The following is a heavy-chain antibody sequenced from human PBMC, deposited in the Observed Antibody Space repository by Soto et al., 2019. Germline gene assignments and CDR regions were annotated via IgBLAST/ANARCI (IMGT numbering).Heavy chain of an antibody. CDR1: GFTFSSYG. V-gene: IGHV3-30*18. CDR2: ISYDGSNK. Sequence: QLQLVESGGGVVQPGRSLRLSCAASGFTFSSYGMHWVRQAPGKGLEWVAVISYDGSNKYYADSVKGRFTISRDNSKNTLYLQMNSLRAEDTAVYYCAKGGEVVVTATQIDYWGQGTLVTVSS. J-gene: IGHJ4*02. CDR3: AKGGEVVVTATQIDY. D-gene: IGHD2-21*02.